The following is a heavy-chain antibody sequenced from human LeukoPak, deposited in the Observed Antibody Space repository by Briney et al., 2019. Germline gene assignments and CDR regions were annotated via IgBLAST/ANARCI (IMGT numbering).Heavy chain of an antibody. V-gene: IGHV3-23*01. J-gene: IGHJ4*02. CDR2: ISGSGGST. Sequence: PGGSLRLSCAASGFTFSSYAMSWVRQAPGKGLEWVSAISGSGGSTYYADSVKSRFTISRDNSKNTLYLQMNSLRAEDTAVYYCAKGHSGYSNYGPFDYWGQGTLVTASS. D-gene: IGHD4-11*01. CDR1: GFTFSSYA. CDR3: AKGHSGYSNYGPFDY.